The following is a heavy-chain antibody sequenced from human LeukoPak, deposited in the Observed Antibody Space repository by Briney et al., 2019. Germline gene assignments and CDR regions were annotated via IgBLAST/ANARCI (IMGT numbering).Heavy chain of an antibody. CDR3: ARGRARGYCSSTSCYKSWFDP. Sequence: ASVKVSCKTSGYTFSSHSMNWVRQATGQGLEWMGWMNPNSGNTGYAQKFQGRVTITRNTSISTAYMELSSLRSEDTAVYYCARGRARGYCSSTSCYKSWFDPWGQGTLVTVSS. J-gene: IGHJ5*02. V-gene: IGHV1-8*03. CDR1: GYTFSSHS. CDR2: MNPNSGNT. D-gene: IGHD2-2*02.